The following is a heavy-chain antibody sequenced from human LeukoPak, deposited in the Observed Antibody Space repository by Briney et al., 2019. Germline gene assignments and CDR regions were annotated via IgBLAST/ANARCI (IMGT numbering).Heavy chain of an antibody. V-gene: IGHV4-59*12. Sequence: SETLSLTCTVSGGSISSYYWSWIRQPPGKGLEWIGYIYYSGSTNYNPSLKSRVTISVDTSKNQFSLKLSSVTAADTAVYYCARALGGSGGSCSPPPPEYYGMDVWGQGTTVTVSS. CDR1: GGSISSYY. J-gene: IGHJ6*02. CDR3: ARALGGSGGSCSPPPPEYYGMDV. D-gene: IGHD2-15*01. CDR2: IYYSGST.